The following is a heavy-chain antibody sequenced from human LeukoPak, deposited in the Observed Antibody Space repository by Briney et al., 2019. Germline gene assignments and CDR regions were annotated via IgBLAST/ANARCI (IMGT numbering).Heavy chain of an antibody. Sequence: ASVSLSCTSSGYAFTVYAMHWVRQASGQRREGMGGINAGNGNTKYSQKFQDRVTFTRDTSTSTAHMALSSLRSEDTAVYYCAKEEKGYYDDTSGYPDAFDIWGQGTMVTVSS. D-gene: IGHD3-22*01. CDR2: INAGNGNT. CDR1: GYAFTVYA. J-gene: IGHJ3*02. CDR3: AKEEKGYYDDTSGYPDAFDI. V-gene: IGHV1-3*01.